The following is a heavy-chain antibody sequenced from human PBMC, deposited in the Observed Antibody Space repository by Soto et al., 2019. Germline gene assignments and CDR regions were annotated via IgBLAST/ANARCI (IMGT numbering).Heavy chain of an antibody. J-gene: IGHJ6*02. CDR1: GGSISYDHYH. D-gene: IGHD2-21*02. V-gene: IGHV4-30-4*01. CDR2: IHYSGSV. CDR3: AREDDGGDRDYYGLDV. Sequence: QVQLQESGPGLVRPSQTLSLTCTVSGGSISYDHYHWTWIRQPPGKGLEWIGYIHYSGSVFYNPSLQSRLSMPVDTSKNLFSLKLSSVTAADTAVYFCAREDDGGDRDYYGLDVWGQGTTVTVSS.